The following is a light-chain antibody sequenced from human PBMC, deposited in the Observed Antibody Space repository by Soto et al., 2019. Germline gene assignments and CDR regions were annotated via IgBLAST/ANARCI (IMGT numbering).Light chain of an antibody. Sequence: DIVMTQSPDSLAGSLGERATINCKSSQSVLYSSNNKNYLAWYQQKPGQPPKLLIYWASTRESGVPDRFSGSGSGTDFTLTISSLQAEDVAVYYCQQYYSTRTFGQGTTVDIK. J-gene: IGKJ1*01. CDR2: WAS. V-gene: IGKV4-1*01. CDR3: QQYYSTRT. CDR1: QSVLYSSNNKNY.